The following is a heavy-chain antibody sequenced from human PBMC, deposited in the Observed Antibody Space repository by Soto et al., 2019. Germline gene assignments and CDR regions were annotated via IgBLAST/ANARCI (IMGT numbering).Heavy chain of an antibody. CDR3: ARVVKDHGNSFWHFDP. Sequence: DVRLVESGGGLIQPGGSLRLSCVASGFTVSSNYMSWVRQAPGKGLEWVSIIYSGGNTYYADSVKGRFTISRVNSKNTVYDQMNSLRAEDTPVYSCARVVKDHGNSFWHFDPWGRGTPVTVSS. CDR2: IYSGGNT. V-gene: IGHV3-53*01. CDR1: GFTVSSNY. D-gene: IGHD4-17*01. J-gene: IGHJ2*01.